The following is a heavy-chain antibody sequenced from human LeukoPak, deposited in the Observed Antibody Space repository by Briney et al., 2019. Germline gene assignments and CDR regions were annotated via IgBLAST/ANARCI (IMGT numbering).Heavy chain of an antibody. D-gene: IGHD3-22*01. J-gene: IGHJ4*02. CDR2: IYYSGST. CDR3: ASLNYYDSSGTLDY. Sequence: NPSETLSLTCTVSGGSIGSYYWSWIRQPPGKGLEWIGYIYYSGSTNYNPSLKSRVTISVDTSKNQFSLKLSSVTAADTAVYYCASLNYYDSSGTLDYWGQGTLVTVSS. CDR1: GGSIGSYY. V-gene: IGHV4-59*01.